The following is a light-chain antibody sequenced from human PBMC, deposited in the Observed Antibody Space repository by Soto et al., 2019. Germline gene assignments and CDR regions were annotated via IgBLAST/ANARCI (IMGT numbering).Light chain of an antibody. Sequence: DIQMTQSPSTLSAFVGDRVTITCRASQSISTSLAWYQQKPGKAPKLLIYLASSLESGVPARFSGSGSATDSTLSISSLQPDDFATYYCQQYGSYSRTFGQGTKVDIK. CDR3: QQYGSYSRT. CDR1: QSISTS. CDR2: LAS. J-gene: IGKJ1*01. V-gene: IGKV1-5*03.